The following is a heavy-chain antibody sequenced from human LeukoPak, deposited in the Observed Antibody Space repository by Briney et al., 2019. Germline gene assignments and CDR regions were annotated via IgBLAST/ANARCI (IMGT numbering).Heavy chain of an antibody. CDR3: ARGGFSIAVAAPDH. V-gene: IGHV3-33*08. Sequence: PGGSLRLSCAASGFTFSSYALHWVGQAPGRGREWVAVIWYDGSNTYYADSMKGRFTISRDNSKSTLHLQVDSLRAEDTAIYFCARGGFSIAVAAPDHWGQGTLVTVSS. J-gene: IGHJ4*02. CDR2: IWYDGSNT. CDR1: GFTFSSYA. D-gene: IGHD6-19*01.